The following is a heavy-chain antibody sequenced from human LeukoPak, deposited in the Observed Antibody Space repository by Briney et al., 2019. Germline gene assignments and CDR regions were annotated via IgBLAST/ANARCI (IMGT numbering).Heavy chain of an antibody. V-gene: IGHV3-20*04. CDR1: GFTFDDYG. J-gene: IGHJ3*02. D-gene: IGHD6-13*01. CDR3: ARAIAAAGTFRAFDI. Sequence: PGGSLRLSCAASGFTFDDYGMSWVRQAPGKGLEWVSGINWNGGSTGYADSVKGRFTISRDNAKNSLYLQMNSPRAEDTALYYCARAIAAAGTFRAFDIWGQGTMVTVSS. CDR2: INWNGGST.